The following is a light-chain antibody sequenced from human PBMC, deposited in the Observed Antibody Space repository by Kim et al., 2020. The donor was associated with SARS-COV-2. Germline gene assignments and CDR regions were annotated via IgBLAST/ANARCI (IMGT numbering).Light chain of an antibody. CDR2: EAS. CDR1: QSIYSY. J-gene: IGKJ5*01. CDR3: QQFYTYPIT. Sequence: DIQMTQSPSTLSASVGDRVTITCRASQSIYSYLAWYQQKPGKVPKILIYEASTLESGVPSRFSGSESGTEFTLTISSLQPDDFATYYCQQFYTYPITFGQGTRLEIK. V-gene: IGKV1-5*03.